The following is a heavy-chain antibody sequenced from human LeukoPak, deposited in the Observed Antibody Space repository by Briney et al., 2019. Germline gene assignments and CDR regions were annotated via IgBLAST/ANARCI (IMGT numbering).Heavy chain of an antibody. CDR2: IKQDGSEK. CDR1: GFTFSSYW. D-gene: IGHD4-17*01. Sequence: PGGSLRLYCAASGFTFSSYWMSWVRQAPGKGLEWVANIKQDGSEKYYVDSVRGRFTISRDNAKNSLYLQMNSLRAEDTAVYYCARGAYGDSRYYYYGMDVWGQGTTVTVSS. V-gene: IGHV3-7*03. CDR3: ARGAYGDSRYYYYGMDV. J-gene: IGHJ6*02.